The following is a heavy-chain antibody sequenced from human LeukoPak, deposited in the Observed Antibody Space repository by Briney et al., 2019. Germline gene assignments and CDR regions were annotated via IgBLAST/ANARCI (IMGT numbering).Heavy chain of an antibody. CDR1: GFTFNTYA. V-gene: IGHV3-23*01. CDR2: LSVGGVTT. CDR3: AKASGSSGHSFGYGMDV. Sequence: GGSLRLSCAASGFTFNTYAMSWVRQVPEKGLEWVSALSVGGVTTYYADSVKGRFTLSRDNSKNTLYLQMNSLRAEDTAIYYCAKASGSSGHSFGYGMDVWGQGTTVTVPS. D-gene: IGHD6-19*01. J-gene: IGHJ6*02.